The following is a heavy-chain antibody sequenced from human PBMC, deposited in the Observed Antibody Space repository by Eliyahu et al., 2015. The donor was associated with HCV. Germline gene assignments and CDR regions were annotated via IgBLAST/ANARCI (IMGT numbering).Heavy chain of an antibody. D-gene: IGHD3-9*01. CDR3: ARDPRILTGYYYGMDV. V-gene: IGHV3-30*03. Sequence: QVQLVESGGGVVQPGRSLRLSCAASGFTFSXXGMHWVRQAPGKGLEWVAVISYDGSNKYYADSVKGRFTISRDNSKNTLYLQMNSLRAEDTAVYYCARDPRILTGYYYGMDVWGQGTTVTVSS. J-gene: IGHJ6*02. CDR2: ISYDGSNK. CDR1: GFTFSXXG.